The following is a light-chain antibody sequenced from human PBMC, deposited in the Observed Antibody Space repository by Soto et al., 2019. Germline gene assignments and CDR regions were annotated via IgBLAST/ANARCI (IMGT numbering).Light chain of an antibody. Sequence: DIQITHSPSSLSASVGDRVTITCRASQSISNYLNWYQQKPGKAPKLLIYAASSLQSGAPSGLSGSGSGTDFTLTISGLQPEHFATYYCQQSYSMPYTFGQGTKVDIK. CDR1: QSISNY. J-gene: IGKJ2*01. CDR2: AAS. CDR3: QQSYSMPYT. V-gene: IGKV1-39*01.